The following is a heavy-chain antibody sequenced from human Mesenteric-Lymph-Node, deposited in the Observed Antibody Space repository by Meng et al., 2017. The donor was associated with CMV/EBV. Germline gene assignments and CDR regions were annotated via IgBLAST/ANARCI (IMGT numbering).Heavy chain of an antibody. CDR3: AKDRSSSWNPEY. CDR2: ISGSGGST. D-gene: IGHD6-13*01. J-gene: IGHJ4*02. CDR1: GFTFSSHA. V-gene: IGHV3-23*01. Sequence: CAASGFTFSSHAMSWVRQAPGKGLEWVSTISGSGGSTYYAYSVKGRFTISRDNSKNTVFLHMNSLRAEDTAVYYCAKDRSSSWNPEYWGQGTLVTVSS.